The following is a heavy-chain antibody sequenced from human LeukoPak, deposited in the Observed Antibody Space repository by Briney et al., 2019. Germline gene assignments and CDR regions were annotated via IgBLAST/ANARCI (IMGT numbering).Heavy chain of an antibody. CDR3: ARSRHLGWNDAFDI. Sequence: ASVKVSCKASGYTFTSYYMHWVRQAPGQGLEWMGGIIPIFGTANYAQKFQGRVTITADESTSTAYMELSSLRSEDTAVYYCARSRHLGWNDAFDIWGQGTMVTVSS. D-gene: IGHD1-1*01. V-gene: IGHV1-69*13. J-gene: IGHJ3*02. CDR1: GYTFTSYY. CDR2: IIPIFGTA.